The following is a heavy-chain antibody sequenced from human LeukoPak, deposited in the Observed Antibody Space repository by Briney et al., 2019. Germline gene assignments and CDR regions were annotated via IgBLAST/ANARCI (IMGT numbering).Heavy chain of an antibody. CDR1: GFTFSSYA. Sequence: PGRSLRLSCAASGFTFSSYAMHWVRQAPGKGLEWVAVISYDGSNKYYADSVKGRFTISRDNSKITVYLQMNSLRAEDTAVYYCVSNPGTDRLIYWGQGTLVTVSS. CDR3: VSNPGTDRLIY. CDR2: ISYDGSNK. V-gene: IGHV3-30*04. J-gene: IGHJ4*02. D-gene: IGHD2-8*02.